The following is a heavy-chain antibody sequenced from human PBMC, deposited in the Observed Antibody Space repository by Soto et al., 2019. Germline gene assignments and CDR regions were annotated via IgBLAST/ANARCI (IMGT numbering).Heavy chain of an antibody. Sequence: EVELLESGGGLVQPEGSLRLSCAASGFTFSTYAMGWVRQAPGKGLEWVSVVSSGGGTHYADSVKGRFTVSRDNCKNTLSLQMNSLRADDTAVYYCAKRRGAGGHFDYWGQGALVTVSS. V-gene: IGHV3-23*01. CDR3: AKRRGAGGHFDY. CDR1: GFTFSTYA. J-gene: IGHJ4*02. CDR2: VSSGGGT. D-gene: IGHD2-15*01.